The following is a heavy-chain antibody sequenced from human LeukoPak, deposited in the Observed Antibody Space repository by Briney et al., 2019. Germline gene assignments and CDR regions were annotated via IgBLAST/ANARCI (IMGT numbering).Heavy chain of an antibody. CDR2: IYTSGST. V-gene: IGHV4-4*07. Sequence: KAAETLSLTCTVSGGSISSYYWSWIRQPAGKGLEWIGRIYTSGSTNYNPSLKSRVTMSVDTSKNQFSLKLSSVTAADTAVYYCARAPPHCSSTSCYDYFDDWGQAALVTVSS. J-gene: IGHJ4*01. CDR1: GGSISSYY. CDR3: ARAPPHCSSTSCYDYFDD. D-gene: IGHD2-2*01.